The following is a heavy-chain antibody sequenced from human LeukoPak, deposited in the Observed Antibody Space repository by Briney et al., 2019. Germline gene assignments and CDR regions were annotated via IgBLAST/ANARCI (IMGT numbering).Heavy chain of an antibody. J-gene: IGHJ1*01. CDR3: ARDLRCSSTSCYRTAEYFQH. Sequence: SVKVSCKASGGTFSSYAISWVRQAPGQGLEWMGGIIPIFGTANYAQKFQGRVTITTDESTSTAYMELSSLRSEDTAVYYCARDLRCSSTSCYRTAEYFQHWGQGTLVTVSS. CDR2: IIPIFGTA. CDR1: GGTFSSYA. V-gene: IGHV1-69*05. D-gene: IGHD2-2*01.